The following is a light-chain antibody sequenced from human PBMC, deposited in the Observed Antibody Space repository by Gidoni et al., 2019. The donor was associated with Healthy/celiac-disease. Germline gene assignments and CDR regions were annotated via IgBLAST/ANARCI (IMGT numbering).Light chain of an antibody. J-gene: IGKJ5*01. CDR1: QSVSSN. CDR2: GAS. V-gene: IGKV3-15*01. CDR3: QQYNNWPPLT. Sequence: EIVMTQSPATLSVSPGERATLSCRASQSVSSNLAWYHQKPGQAPRLLIYGASTRATGIPARFSGSGSGTEFTLTISSLQSEDFAVYYCQQYNNWPPLTFGQGTRLGIK.